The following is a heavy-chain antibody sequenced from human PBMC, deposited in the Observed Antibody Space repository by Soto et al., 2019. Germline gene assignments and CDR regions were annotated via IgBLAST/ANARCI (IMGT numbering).Heavy chain of an antibody. CDR2: IIPILGIA. CDR1: GGTFSSYT. V-gene: IGHV1-69*02. D-gene: IGHD4-4*01. Sequence: QVQLVQSGAEVKKPGSSLKVSCKASGGTFSSYTISWVRQAPGQGLEWMGRIIPILGIANYAQKFQGRVTITADKSTSTAYMELSSLRSEDTAVYYCATSLAVTTLYYFDYWGQGTLVTVSS. CDR3: ATSLAVTTLYYFDY. J-gene: IGHJ4*02.